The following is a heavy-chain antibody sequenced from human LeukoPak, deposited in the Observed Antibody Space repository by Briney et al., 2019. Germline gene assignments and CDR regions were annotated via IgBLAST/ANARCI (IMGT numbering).Heavy chain of an antibody. Sequence: SVKVSCKASGGTFSSYAISWVRQAPGQGLEWMGGIIPMFGTANYAQKFQGRVTITADESTSTAYMEVSSLGSEDTAVYYCARVTIDNDSSGYYYYNYFDYWGQGTLVAVSS. CDR1: GGTFSSYA. V-gene: IGHV1-69*13. J-gene: IGHJ4*02. D-gene: IGHD3-22*01. CDR2: IIPMFGTA. CDR3: ARVTIDNDSSGYYYYNYFDY.